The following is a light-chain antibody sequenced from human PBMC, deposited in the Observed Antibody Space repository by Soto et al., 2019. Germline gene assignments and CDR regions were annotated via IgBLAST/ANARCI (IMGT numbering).Light chain of an antibody. CDR3: QQYGNSPFT. Sequence: EIVLTQSPGTLSLSLGERATLSCRASQSISSTSLAWYQQKPGQAPRLLIYGASTRATGIPDRFSGSESGTDFTLTFSRLEPEDFVVYYCQQYGNSPFTFGQGTRLEIK. V-gene: IGKV3-20*01. J-gene: IGKJ5*01. CDR1: QSISSTS. CDR2: GAS.